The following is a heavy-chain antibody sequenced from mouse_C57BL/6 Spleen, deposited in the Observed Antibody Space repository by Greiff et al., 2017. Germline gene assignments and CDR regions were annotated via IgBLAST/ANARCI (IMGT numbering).Heavy chain of an antibody. CDR1: GYTFTSYW. J-gene: IGHJ2*01. CDR2: IYPGSGSS. Sequence: VQLQQPGAELVKPGASVKMSCTASGYTFTSYWITWVKQRPGQGLEWIGVIYPGSGSSNYNEKFKSKATLTVDTSTSTVYMQRSSLTSEDSAVYYCARLKVDPFDYWGQGTTLTVSS. CDR3: ARLKVDPFDY. D-gene: IGHD1-1*01. V-gene: IGHV1-55*01.